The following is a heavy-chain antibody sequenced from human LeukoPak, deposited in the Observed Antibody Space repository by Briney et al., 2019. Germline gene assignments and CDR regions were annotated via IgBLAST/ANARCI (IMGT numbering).Heavy chain of an antibody. CDR3: AREEMATGAFDY. D-gene: IGHD5-24*01. J-gene: IGHJ4*02. V-gene: IGHV3-11*01. CDR1: GGSFSGYY. Sequence: LSLTCAVYGGSFSGYYWSWVRQAPGKGLEWVSYISSSGSTIYYADSVKGRFTISRDNAKNTLYLQMNSLRAEDTAVYYCAREEMATGAFDYWGQGTLVTVSS. CDR2: ISSSGSTI.